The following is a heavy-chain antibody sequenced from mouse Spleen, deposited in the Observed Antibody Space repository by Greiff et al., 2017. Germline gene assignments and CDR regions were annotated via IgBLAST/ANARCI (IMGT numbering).Heavy chain of an antibody. D-gene: IGHD2-10*02. CDR3: ARREYGNRYYYAMDY. V-gene: IGHV2-2*02. J-gene: IGHJ4*01. CDR2: IWSGGST. CDR1: GFSLTSYG. Sequence: VKLVESGPGLVQPSQSLSITCTVSGFSLTSYGVHWVRQSPGKGLEWLGVIWSGGSTDYNAAFISRLSISKDNSKSQVFFKMNSLQANDTAIYYCARREYGNRYYYAMDYWGQGTSVTVSS.